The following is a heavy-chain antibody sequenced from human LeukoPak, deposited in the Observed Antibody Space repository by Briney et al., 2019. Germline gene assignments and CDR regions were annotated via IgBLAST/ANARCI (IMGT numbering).Heavy chain of an antibody. Sequence: SETLSLTCTVSGYSISSGYYWGWIRQPPGKGLEWIGSIYHSGSTYYNPSLKSRVTISVDTSKNQFSLKLSSVTAADTAVYYCARVEGRFGELLSSSFDYWGQGTLVTVSS. J-gene: IGHJ4*02. CDR1: GYSISSGYY. D-gene: IGHD3-10*01. V-gene: IGHV4-38-2*02. CDR3: ARVEGRFGELLSSSFDY. CDR2: IYHSGST.